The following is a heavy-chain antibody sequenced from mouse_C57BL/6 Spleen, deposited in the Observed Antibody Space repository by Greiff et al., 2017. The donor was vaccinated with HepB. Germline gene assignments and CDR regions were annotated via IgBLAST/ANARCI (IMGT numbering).Heavy chain of an antibody. V-gene: IGHV5-4*01. J-gene: IGHJ1*03. CDR1: GFTFSSYA. D-gene: IGHD2-1*01. CDR3: AREVTRYFDV. Sequence: EVKLVESGGGLVKPGGSLKLSCAASGFTFSSYAMSWVRQTPEKRLEWVATISDGGSYTYYPDNVKGRFTISRDNAKNNLYLQMSHLKSEDTAMYYCAREVTRYFDVWGTGTTVTVSS. CDR2: ISDGGSYT.